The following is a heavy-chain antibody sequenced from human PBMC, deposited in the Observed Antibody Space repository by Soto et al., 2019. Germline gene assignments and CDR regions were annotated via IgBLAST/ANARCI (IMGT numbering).Heavy chain of an antibody. CDR3: AKDGDVDTAMVYIDY. J-gene: IGHJ4*02. CDR2: ISYDGSNK. V-gene: IGHV3-30*18. Sequence: GGSLRLSCAASGFTFSSYGMHWVRQAPGKGLEWVAVISYDGSNKYYADSVKGRFTISRDNSKNTLYLQMNSLRAEDTAVYYCAKDGDVDTAMVYIDYWGQGTLVTVSS. CDR1: GFTFSSYG. D-gene: IGHD5-18*01.